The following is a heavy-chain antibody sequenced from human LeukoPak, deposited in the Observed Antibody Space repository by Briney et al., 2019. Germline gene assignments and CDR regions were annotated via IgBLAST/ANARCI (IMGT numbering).Heavy chain of an antibody. J-gene: IGHJ4*02. V-gene: IGHV3-30*03. Sequence: PGGSLRLSCAASGFTFSSYGMHWVRQAPGKGLEWVAVISYDGSNKYYADSVKGRFTISRDNSKNTLYLQMNSLRAEDTAVYYCAREKGYSYGKDYWGQGTLVTVSS. CDR2: ISYDGSNK. CDR3: AREKGYSYGKDY. CDR1: GFTFSSYG. D-gene: IGHD5-18*01.